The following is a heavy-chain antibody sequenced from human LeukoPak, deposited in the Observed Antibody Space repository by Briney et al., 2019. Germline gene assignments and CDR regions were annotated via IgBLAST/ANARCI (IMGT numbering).Heavy chain of an antibody. V-gene: IGHV4-39*01. CDR2: VYYSGIT. D-gene: IGHD1-1*01. CDR3: ARLVGGTYEGGFDY. J-gene: IGHJ4*02. Sequence: PSETLSLTCTVSGASISSGTYYWGWIRQPPGKGLEWIGTVYYSGITYYNPSLKSRVTISVDTSKNQFSLKLTSVTAADTAVYYCARLVGGTYEGGFDYWGQGALVTVSS. CDR1: GASISSGTYY.